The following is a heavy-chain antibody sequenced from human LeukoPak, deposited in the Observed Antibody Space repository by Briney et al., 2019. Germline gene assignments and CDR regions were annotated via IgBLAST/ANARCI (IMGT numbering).Heavy chain of an antibody. D-gene: IGHD6-13*01. CDR3: ARPLRAAARIDAFDI. Sequence: SETLSLTCAVYGGSFSGYYWSWIRQPPGKGLEWIGEINHSGSTNYNPSLKSRVTISVDTSKNQFSLKLSSVTAADTAVYYCARPLRAAARIDAFDIWGQGTMVTVSS. CDR2: INHSGST. J-gene: IGHJ3*02. CDR1: GGSFSGYY. V-gene: IGHV4-34*01.